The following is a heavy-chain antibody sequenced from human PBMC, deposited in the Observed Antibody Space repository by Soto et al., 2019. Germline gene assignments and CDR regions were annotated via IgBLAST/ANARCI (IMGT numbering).Heavy chain of an antibody. CDR1: GFTFSSYE. V-gene: IGHV3-48*03. D-gene: IGHD3-22*01. J-gene: IGHJ6*02. Sequence: EVQLVESGGGLVQPGGSLRLSCAASGFTFSSYEMNWVRQAPGKGLEWVSYISSSGSTIYYADSVKGRFTISRDNAKKSLYLQMNSLRAEDTAVYYCARGGNTMIVVGKKTGGYYGMDVWGQGTTVTVSS. CDR2: ISSSGSTI. CDR3: ARGGNTMIVVGKKTGGYYGMDV.